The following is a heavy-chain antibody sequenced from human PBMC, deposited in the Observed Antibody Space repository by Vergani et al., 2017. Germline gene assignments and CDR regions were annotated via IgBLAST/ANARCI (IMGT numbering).Heavy chain of an antibody. CDR3: ARGQWLPTLSFDY. D-gene: IGHD6-19*01. Sequence: QVQLVQSGAEVKKPGSSVKVSCKASGGTFSSYAIIWVRQAPGQGLEWMGWINPNSGGTNYAQKFQGRVTMTRDTSISTAYMELSRLRSDDTAVYYCARGQWLPTLSFDYWGQGTLVTVSS. CDR2: INPNSGGT. V-gene: IGHV1-2*02. J-gene: IGHJ4*02. CDR1: GGTFSSYA.